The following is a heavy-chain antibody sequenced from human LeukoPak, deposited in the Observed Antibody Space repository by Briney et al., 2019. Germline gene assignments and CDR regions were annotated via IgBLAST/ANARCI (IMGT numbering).Heavy chain of an antibody. V-gene: IGHV1-46*01. CDR1: GGTFSSYA. D-gene: IGHD6-13*01. J-gene: IGHJ4*02. CDR3: ARGGIATACFDY. CDR2: INPSGDST. Sequence: ASVKVSCKASGGTFSSYAISWVRQAPGQGLEWMGIINPSGDSTSYAQKFQGRVTMTSDTSTSTVYMEVSSLRPEDTAMYYCARGGIATACFDYWGQGTLVTVSS.